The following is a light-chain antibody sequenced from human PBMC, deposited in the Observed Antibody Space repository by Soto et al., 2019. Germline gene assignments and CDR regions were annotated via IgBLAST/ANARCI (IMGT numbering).Light chain of an antibody. CDR3: QQYNRFPYT. J-gene: IGKJ2*01. V-gene: IGKV1-5*03. CDR2: KAS. CDR1: QSISDW. Sequence: DIQMTQSPSTLSASVGDRVTITCRASQSISDWLAWYQQRSGKALKLLIYKASSLQSGVPPRFSGSGSGTEFTLTISSLQPDDFATYYCQQYNRFPYTFGQGTKLEIK.